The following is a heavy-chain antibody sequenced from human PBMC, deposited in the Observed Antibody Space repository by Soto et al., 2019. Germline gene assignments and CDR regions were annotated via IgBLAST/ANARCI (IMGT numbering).Heavy chain of an antibody. CDR3: AMVDLYVTPTPQDV. V-gene: IGHV1-18*01. J-gene: IGHJ6*04. CDR2: ISPYTGNT. CDR1: GYIFGNYG. D-gene: IGHD3-16*01. Sequence: VQLEQSGDEVKKPGASVKVSCKSSGYIFGNYGIAWVRQAPGQVLEWLGWISPYTGNTYYATKVQGRLTLTTDTSTSTAFVDLGRLTSADTAVYYCAMVDLYVTPTPQDVWGKGTTVTVSS.